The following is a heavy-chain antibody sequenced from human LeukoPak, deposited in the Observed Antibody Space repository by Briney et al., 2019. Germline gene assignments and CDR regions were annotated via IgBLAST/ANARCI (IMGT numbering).Heavy chain of an antibody. J-gene: IGHJ4*02. CDR3: AKGDRATMIVVYYFDY. V-gene: IGHV3-30*18. CDR2: ISYDGSNK. D-gene: IGHD3-22*01. Sequence: GGSLRLSCAASGFTFSSYGMHWVRQAPGKGLEWVAVISYDGSNKYYADSVKGRFTISRDNSKNTLYLQMNSLRAEDTAVYYCAKGDRATMIVVYYFDYWGQGTLVTVSS. CDR1: GFTFSSYG.